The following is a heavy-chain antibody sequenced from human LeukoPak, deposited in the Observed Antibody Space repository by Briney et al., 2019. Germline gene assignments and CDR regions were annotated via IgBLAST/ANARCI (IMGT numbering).Heavy chain of an antibody. CDR3: ARGDSSGYCDY. V-gene: IGHV4-38-2*01. J-gene: IGHJ4*02. CDR1: GYSISSGYY. Sequence: SETLSLTCAVSGYSISSGYYWGWIRQPPGKGLEWIGSIYHSGSTYYNPSLKSRVTISVDTSKNQFSLELSSVTAADTAVYYCARGDSSGYCDYWGQGTLVTVSS. D-gene: IGHD3-22*01. CDR2: IYHSGST.